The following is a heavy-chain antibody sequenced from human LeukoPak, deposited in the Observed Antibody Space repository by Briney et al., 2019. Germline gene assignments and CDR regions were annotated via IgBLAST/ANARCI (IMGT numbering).Heavy chain of an antibody. J-gene: IGHJ6*03. CDR2: IKQDGSEK. CDR1: GFTFSSYW. V-gene: IGHV3-7*01. CDR3: ARDGMVVVPAAYYYYMDV. D-gene: IGHD2-2*01. Sequence: PGGSLRLSCAASGFTFSSYWMSWVRQAPGKGLEWVANIKQDGSEKYYVDSVKGRFTISRDNAKNSLYLQTNSLRAEDTAVYYCARDGMVVVPAAYYYYMDVWGKGTTVTVSS.